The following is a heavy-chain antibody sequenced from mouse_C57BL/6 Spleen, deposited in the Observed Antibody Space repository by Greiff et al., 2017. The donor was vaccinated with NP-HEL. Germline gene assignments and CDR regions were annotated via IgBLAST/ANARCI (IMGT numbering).Heavy chain of an antibody. J-gene: IGHJ3*01. CDR3: ALRWLRRGAY. Sequence: QVQLKQSGAELMKPGASVKLSCTATGFTFTGYWIEWVKQRPGHGLEWIGEILPGSGGTNYNEKFTGKATFTAETSSNAAYMQLSSLTTEDSANYDCALRWLRRGAYWGQGTLVTVSA. CDR1: GFTFTGYW. V-gene: IGHV1-9*01. CDR2: ILPGSGGT. D-gene: IGHD2-2*01.